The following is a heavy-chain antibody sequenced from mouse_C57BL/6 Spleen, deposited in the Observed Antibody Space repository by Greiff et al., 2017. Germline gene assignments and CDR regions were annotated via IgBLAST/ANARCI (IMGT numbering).Heavy chain of an antibody. CDR2: IYPGDGDT. CDR1: GYAFSSYW. Sequence: QVQLQQSGAELVKPGASVKISCKASGYAFSSYWMNWVKPRPGKGLEWIGQIYPGDGDTNYNGKFKGKATLTADKSSSTAYMQRSSLTSEDSAVYFCARRGTTVVNYFGYWGQGTTLTVSS. V-gene: IGHV1-80*01. D-gene: IGHD1-1*01. CDR3: ARRGTTVVNYFGY. J-gene: IGHJ2*01.